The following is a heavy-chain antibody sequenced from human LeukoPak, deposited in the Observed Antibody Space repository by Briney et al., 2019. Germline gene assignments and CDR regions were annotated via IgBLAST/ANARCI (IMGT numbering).Heavy chain of an antibody. D-gene: IGHD3-10*01. CDR3: AKGSQKVRGVYYYGMDV. CDR2: ISGSGGST. J-gene: IGHJ6*02. CDR1: GFTFSSYA. Sequence: GGSLRLSCAASGFTFSSYAMSWVRQAPGKGLEWVSAISGSGGSTYYTDSVKGRFTISRDNSKNTLYLQMNSLRAEDTAVYYCAKGSQKVRGVYYYGMDVWGQGTTVTVPS. V-gene: IGHV3-23*01.